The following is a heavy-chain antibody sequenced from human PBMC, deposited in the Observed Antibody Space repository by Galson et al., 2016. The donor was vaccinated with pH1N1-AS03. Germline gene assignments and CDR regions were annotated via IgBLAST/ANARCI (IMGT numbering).Heavy chain of an antibody. Sequence: SLRLSCAASGFTFGSFAMSWVRQAPGKGLEWVSAISGSGNNTYYGDSVKGRLTISRDNSKNMLYLQMNNLRAEDTAVYYCAKDKGLGGGSCYQYWGQGTLVTVSS. J-gene: IGHJ4*02. V-gene: IGHV3-23*01. CDR2: ISGSGNNT. CDR1: GFTFGSFA. CDR3: AKDKGLGGGSCYQY. D-gene: IGHD2-15*01.